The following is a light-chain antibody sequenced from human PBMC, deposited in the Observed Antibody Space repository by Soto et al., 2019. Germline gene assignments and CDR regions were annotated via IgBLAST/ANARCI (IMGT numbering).Light chain of an antibody. Sequence: EIVLTQSPAILSMSPGERATLSCRASQSVSSYFAWYQQKPGQAPRLLIYDASNRATGVPARFSGSGSGTDFTLPISSLEPEDFAVYSCQQRRYWPVTFGQGTKVEIK. CDR3: QQRRYWPVT. V-gene: IGKV3-11*01. CDR2: DAS. J-gene: IGKJ1*01. CDR1: QSVSSY.